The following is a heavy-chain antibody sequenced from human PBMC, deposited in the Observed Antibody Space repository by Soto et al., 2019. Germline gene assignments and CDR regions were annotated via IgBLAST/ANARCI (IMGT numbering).Heavy chain of an antibody. J-gene: IGHJ6*02. Sequence: GGSLRLACVASDFSFRNYGMHWVRQAPGKGLEWVADISYDGRNKYYAESVKGRFTISRDNSKNTLYLQMNSLRTEDTAVYYCAKDWRWEQQIYGMNVPGPGPTVTLSS. V-gene: IGHV3-30*18. CDR3: AKDWRWEQQIYGMNV. CDR1: DFSFRNYG. D-gene: IGHD1-26*01. CDR2: ISYDGRNK.